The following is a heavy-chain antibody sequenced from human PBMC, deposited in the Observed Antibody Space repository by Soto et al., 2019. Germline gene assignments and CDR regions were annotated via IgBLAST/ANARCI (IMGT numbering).Heavy chain of an antibody. Sequence: ASVKVSCKASGYTFSSYGISWVRQAPGQGLEWLGWINPYNGNTDYAQQFQDRVTMTTDTSTSTAYMELRSLRSDDTAVYYCARSGKSDYWGQGTLVTVSS. D-gene: IGHD6-25*01. V-gene: IGHV1-18*01. J-gene: IGHJ4*02. CDR3: ARSGKSDY. CDR2: INPYNGNT. CDR1: GYTFSSYG.